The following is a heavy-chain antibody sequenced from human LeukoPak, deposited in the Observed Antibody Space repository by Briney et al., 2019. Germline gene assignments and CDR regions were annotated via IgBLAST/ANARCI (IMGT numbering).Heavy chain of an antibody. J-gene: IGHJ4*02. CDR1: GFTFSSYS. D-gene: IGHD3-10*01. V-gene: IGHV3-21*01. CDR2: ISSSSSYI. CDR3: ARGSRSGAFDY. Sequence: PGGSLRLSCAASGFTFSSYSMNWVRQAPGKGLEWVSSISSSSSYIYYADSVKGRFTISRDNAKNSLCLQMNSLRAEDTAVYYCARGSRSGAFDYWGQGTLVTVSS.